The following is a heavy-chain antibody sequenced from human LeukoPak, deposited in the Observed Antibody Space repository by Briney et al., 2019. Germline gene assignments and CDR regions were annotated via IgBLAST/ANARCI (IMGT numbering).Heavy chain of an antibody. V-gene: IGHV4-39*01. J-gene: IGHJ5*02. Sequence: PSETLSLTCTVSGVSISSSNSYWGWIRQPPGKGLEWIGSIYYSGNTYYNASLKSQVSISIDTSKNQFPLRLTSVTAADTAVYYCEIVVVPAAITGERWFDPWGQGTLVTVSS. CDR1: GVSISSSNSY. CDR2: IYYSGNT. D-gene: IGHD2-2*01. CDR3: EIVVVPAAITGERWFDP.